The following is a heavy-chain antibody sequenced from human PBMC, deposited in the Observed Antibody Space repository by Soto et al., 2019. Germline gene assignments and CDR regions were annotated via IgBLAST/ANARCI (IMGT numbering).Heavy chain of an antibody. J-gene: IGHJ4*02. D-gene: IGHD5-18*01. CDR2: IYYSGST. Sequence: SETLSLTCTGTGGSIGSYCCSWIRQPPGKGLEWIGYIYYSGSTNYNPSLKSRVTISVDTSKNQFSLKLSSVTAADTAVYYCARVRGYSYGYGSFDYWGQGTLVTVS. CDR3: ARVRGYSYGYGSFDY. CDR1: GGSIGSYC. V-gene: IGHV4-59*01.